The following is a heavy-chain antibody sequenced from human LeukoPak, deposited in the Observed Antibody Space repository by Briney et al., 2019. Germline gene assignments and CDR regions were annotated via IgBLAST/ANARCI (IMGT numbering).Heavy chain of an antibody. Sequence: SETLSLTCAVYGGSFSGYYWSWIRQPPGKGLEWIGEINHSGSTNYNPSLKSRVTISVDTSKNQFSLKLSSVTAADTAVYYCARHAGGIAASGTRPFDYWGQGTLVTVSS. CDR3: ARHAGGIAASGTRPFDY. CDR2: INHSGST. D-gene: IGHD6-13*01. CDR1: GGSFSGYY. V-gene: IGHV4-34*01. J-gene: IGHJ4*02.